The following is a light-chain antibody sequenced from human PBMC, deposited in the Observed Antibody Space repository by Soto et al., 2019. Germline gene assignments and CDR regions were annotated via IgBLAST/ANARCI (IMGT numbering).Light chain of an antibody. V-gene: IGKV1-5*01. Sequence: DIQMTQSPSTLSASFGDRVTITCRASQSISSWLAWYQQKPGKAPKLLIYDASSLESGVPSRFSGSASGTESTLTISSLKPDDFATYYCQQYNSYWTFGQGTKVDIK. CDR3: QQYNSYWT. CDR2: DAS. CDR1: QSISSW. J-gene: IGKJ1*01.